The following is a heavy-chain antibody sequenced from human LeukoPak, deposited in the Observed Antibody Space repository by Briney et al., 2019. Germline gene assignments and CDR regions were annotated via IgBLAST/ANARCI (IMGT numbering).Heavy chain of an antibody. CDR3: ARSGYDFWSGHPVGYFDY. V-gene: IGHV3-11*01. CDR1: GFTFCDYY. J-gene: IGHJ4*02. D-gene: IGHD3-3*01. CDR2: ISRSGSTI. Sequence: GGSLRLSCAASGFTFCDYYMSWIRQAPGKGLEWVSYISRSGSTIYYADSVKGRFTISRDNAKNSLYLQMNSLRAEDTAVYYCARSGYDFWSGHPVGYFDYWGQGTLVTVSS.